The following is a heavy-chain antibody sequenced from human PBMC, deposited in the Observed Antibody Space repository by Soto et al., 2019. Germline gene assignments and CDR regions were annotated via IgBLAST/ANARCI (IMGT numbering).Heavy chain of an antibody. D-gene: IGHD4-4*01. J-gene: IGHJ6*02. CDR3: ARPSTVTTLPYYYGMDV. V-gene: IGHV1-69*13. CDR1: GYTFTSYA. CDR2: IIPIFGTA. Sequence: SVKVSCKASGYTFTSYAMHWVRQAPGQRLEWMGWIIPIFGTANYAQKFQGRVTITADESTSTAYMELSSLRSEDTAVYYCARPSTVTTLPYYYGMDVWGQGTTVTVSS.